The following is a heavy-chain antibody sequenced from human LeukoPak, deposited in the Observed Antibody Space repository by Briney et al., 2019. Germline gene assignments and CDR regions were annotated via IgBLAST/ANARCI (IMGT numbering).Heavy chain of an antibody. V-gene: IGHV3-30*04. CDR3: AGEGLPPDYYGSGSRFDY. J-gene: IGHJ4*02. Sequence: GGSLRLSCAASGFTFSSYSMHWVRQAPGKGLEWVAVIFSNGGDKYYADSVKGRFTISRDISKNTLSLQMNSLRAEDTAVYFCAGEGLPPDYYGSGSRFDYWGQGTLVTVSS. D-gene: IGHD3-10*01. CDR1: GFTFSSYS. CDR2: IFSNGGDK.